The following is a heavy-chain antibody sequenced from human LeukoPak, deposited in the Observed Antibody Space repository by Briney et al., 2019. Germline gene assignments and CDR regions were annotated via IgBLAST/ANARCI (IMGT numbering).Heavy chain of an antibody. CDR3: ARHSSDFWSGYYTNYYGVDV. D-gene: IGHD3-3*01. CDR2: ISSSGSA. CDR1: GGSISSFH. J-gene: IGHJ6*02. V-gene: IGHV4-59*08. Sequence: PSETLSLTCTVSGGSISSFHWNWIRQPPGKGLEWIAYISSSGSANYNPSLKSRVSISVDTSKNQFSLTLSSVTAADTAVYYCARHSSDFWSGYYTNYYGVDVWGRGTTVTVSS.